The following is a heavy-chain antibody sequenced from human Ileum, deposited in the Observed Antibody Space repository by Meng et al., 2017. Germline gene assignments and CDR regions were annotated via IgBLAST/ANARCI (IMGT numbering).Heavy chain of an antibody. Sequence: QLQLQVSGPGLLEPSETRSLTCVVASGSLTSSGSYWGWVRQSPGKGLEWMASIYYRGTTYYNPSLKSRVTISIDTSKSQVSLEMASVVAADSGLFYCARGTDYGDSYYFDFWGPGVLVTVSS. J-gene: IGHJ4*01. CDR3: ARGTDYGDSYYFDF. CDR1: SGSLTSSGSY. D-gene: IGHD4-17*01. CDR2: IYYRGTT. V-gene: IGHV4-39*02.